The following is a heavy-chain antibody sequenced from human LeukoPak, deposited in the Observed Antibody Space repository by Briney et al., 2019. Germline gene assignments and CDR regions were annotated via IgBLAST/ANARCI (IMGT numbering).Heavy chain of an antibody. J-gene: IGHJ4*02. D-gene: IGHD5-12*01. CDR3: ARDGYSGYDFGFDY. V-gene: IGHV4-34*01. Sequence: SETLSLTCAVYGGSFSGYYWSWIRQPPGKGLEWIGEINHSGSTNYNPSLKSRVTISVDTSKNQFSLRLSSVTAADTAVYYCARDGYSGYDFGFDYWGQGTLVTVSS. CDR2: INHSGST. CDR1: GGSFSGYY.